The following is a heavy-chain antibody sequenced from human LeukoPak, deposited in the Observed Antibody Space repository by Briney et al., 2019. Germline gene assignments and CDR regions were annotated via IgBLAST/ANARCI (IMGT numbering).Heavy chain of an antibody. D-gene: IGHD5-18*01. CDR1: GFSFGDYA. V-gene: IGHV3-49*04. CDR2: IRSKNFGGTA. J-gene: IGHJ4*02. CDR3: IRDANSAMVRGPFAY. Sequence: GGSLRLSCTASGFSFGDYAMNWVRQAPGKGLERVGFIRSKNFGGTAGYAASVKGRFTISRDDSVSIAYLQMDSLKTEDTAVYYCIRDANSAMVRGPFAYWGQGTLVTVSS.